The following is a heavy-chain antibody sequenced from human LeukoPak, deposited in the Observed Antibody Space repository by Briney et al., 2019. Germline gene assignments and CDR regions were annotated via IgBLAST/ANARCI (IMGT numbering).Heavy chain of an antibody. V-gene: IGHV3-48*02. J-gene: IGHJ4*02. Sequence: HSGGSRRLSCAASGFTFSSYSMNWVGKAPGKGREWVSYISTSSSTISYADSVKGRFTNSRDNAKNSLYLQKSSLRDEDTAMYCCGRCFNRACDFWGQGTLVTVAS. CDR3: GRCFNRACDF. CDR1: GFTFSSYS. D-gene: IGHD3-10*01. CDR2: ISTSSSTI.